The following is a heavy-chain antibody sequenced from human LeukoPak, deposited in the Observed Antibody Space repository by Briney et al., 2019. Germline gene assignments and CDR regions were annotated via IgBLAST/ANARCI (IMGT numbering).Heavy chain of an antibody. CDR3: ARAGMDYYYYMDV. D-gene: IGHD3-10*01. Sequence: ASVKVSCKASGHTFTSYYMHWVRQAPGQGLEWMGIINPSGGSTSYAQKFQGRVTMTRDMSTSTVYMELSSLRSKDTAVYYCARAGMDYYYYMDVWGKGTTVTVSS. CDR1: GHTFTSYY. V-gene: IGHV1-46*01. J-gene: IGHJ6*03. CDR2: INPSGGST.